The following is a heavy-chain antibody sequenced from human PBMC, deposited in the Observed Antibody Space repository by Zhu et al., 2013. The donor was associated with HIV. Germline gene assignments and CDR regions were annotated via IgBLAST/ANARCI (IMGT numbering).Heavy chain of an antibody. D-gene: IGHD2-2*01. Sequence: QVQLVQSGAEVKKPGSSVKVSCKASGGTFSSYAISWVRQAPGQGLEWMGGIIPIFGTANYAQKFQGRVTITADESTSTAYMELSSLRSEDTAVYYCANTEGDFGTVVVPAAISYYYGMDVWGQGTTVTVSS. J-gene: IGHJ6*02. CDR2: IIPIFGTA. CDR1: GGTFSSYA. V-gene: IGHV1-69*01. CDR3: ANTEGDFGTVVVPAAISYYYGMDV.